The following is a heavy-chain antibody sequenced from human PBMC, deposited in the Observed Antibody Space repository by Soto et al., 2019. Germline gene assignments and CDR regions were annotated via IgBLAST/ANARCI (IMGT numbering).Heavy chain of an antibody. J-gene: IGHJ1*01. D-gene: IGHD5-12*01. CDR2: ISGSGGST. Sequence: EVQLLESGGGLVQPGGSLRLSCAASGFTFSSYAMSWVRQAPGKGLEWVSAISGSGGSTYYADSVKGRFTISRDNSKNTLYLQMNSLRAEDTAVYYCAKAYPIKRWLQGFAEYFQHWGQGTLVTVSX. CDR1: GFTFSSYA. V-gene: IGHV3-23*01. CDR3: AKAYPIKRWLQGFAEYFQH.